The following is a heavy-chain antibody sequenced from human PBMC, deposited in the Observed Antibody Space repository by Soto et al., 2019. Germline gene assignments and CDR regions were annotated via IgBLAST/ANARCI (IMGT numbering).Heavy chain of an antibody. CDR1: GYTFTSYG. V-gene: IGHV1-18*01. J-gene: IGHJ4*02. CDR3: AGVEAAAGNPN. D-gene: IGHD6-13*01. Sequence: QVQLVQSGAEVKKPGASVKVSCKASGYTFTSYGISWVRQAPGQGVEWMGWISAYNGNTNYAQKRQGRVTMTTDTSTGTAYRELRSLRSDDTAVYYCAGVEAAAGNPNWGQGTLVTVSS. CDR2: ISAYNGNT.